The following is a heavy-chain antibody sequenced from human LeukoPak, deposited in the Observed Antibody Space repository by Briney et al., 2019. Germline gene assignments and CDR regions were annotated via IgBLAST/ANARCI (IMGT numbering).Heavy chain of an antibody. CDR1: GFTFTSYS. V-gene: IGHV3-21*01. CDR3: TRDLSGWQPGYYYYYMDV. J-gene: IGHJ6*03. Sequence: GGSLRLSCAASGFTFTSYSMNWVRQAPGKGLEWVSSISSGSVYIYYADSVKGRFTVSRDNAKNSLYLQMDSLRAGDTAVYYCTRDLSGWQPGYYYYYMDVWGKGTTVTVSS. D-gene: IGHD6-19*01. CDR2: ISSGSVYI.